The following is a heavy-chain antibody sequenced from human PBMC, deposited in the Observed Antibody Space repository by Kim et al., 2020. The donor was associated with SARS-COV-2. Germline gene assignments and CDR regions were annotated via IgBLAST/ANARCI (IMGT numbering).Heavy chain of an antibody. V-gene: IGHV1-18*01. CDR1: GYTFTSYG. CDR3: ARDWDSSRGSYYGMDV. D-gene: IGHD6-13*01. Sequence: ASVKVSCKASGYTFTSYGISWVRQAPGQGLEWMGWISAYNGNTNYAQKLQGRVTMTTDTSTSTAYMELRSLRSDDTAVYYCARDWDSSRGSYYGMDVWGQGTTVTVSS. J-gene: IGHJ6*02. CDR2: ISAYNGNT.